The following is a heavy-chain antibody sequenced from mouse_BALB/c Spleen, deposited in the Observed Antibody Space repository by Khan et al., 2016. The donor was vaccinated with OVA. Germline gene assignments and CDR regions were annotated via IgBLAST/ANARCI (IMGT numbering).Heavy chain of an antibody. CDR2: INPSTGYT. CDR1: GYTFINYW. D-gene: IGHD1-1*01. CDR3: ERRGLRWDFDY. Sequence: VQLVESGAELAKPGASVKMSCKASGYTFINYWILWVKQRPGQGLEWIGYINPSTGYTEYNQNFKDKATLTADKSSSTAYMQLSSLTSEDSAVYYCERRGLRWDFDYWGQGTTLTVFS. J-gene: IGHJ2*01. V-gene: IGHV1-7*01.